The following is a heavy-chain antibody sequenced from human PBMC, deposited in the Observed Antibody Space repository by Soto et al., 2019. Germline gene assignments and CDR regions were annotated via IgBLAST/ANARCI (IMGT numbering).Heavy chain of an antibody. CDR1: AGTFNRYA. CDR2: ITPMFGIG. V-gene: IGHV1-69*12. CDR3: AQTLGSAVAGPGRFDL. J-gene: IGHJ2*01. Sequence: QVQLVQSGAEVKKPGSSVKVSCKASAGTFNRYAISWLRQAPGQGPEWMGGITPMFGIGNYAQKFQGRVTITADESTTTVHMELRRLTCEDTAVYYCAQTLGSAVAGPGRFDLWGRGTRVIVSS. D-gene: IGHD6-19*01.